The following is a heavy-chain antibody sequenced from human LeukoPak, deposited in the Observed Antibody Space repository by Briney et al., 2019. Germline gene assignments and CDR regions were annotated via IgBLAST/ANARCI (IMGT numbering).Heavy chain of an antibody. V-gene: IGHV1-46*01. CDR2: INPSGGST. CDR3: ARDGTGDYYFDY. J-gene: IGHJ4*02. CDR1: GYTFTSYY. Sequence: ASVKVSCKASGYTFTSYYMHWVRQAPGQGLEWMGIINPSGGSTSYAQKSQGRVTMTRDTSTSTVYMELSSLRSEDTAVYYCARDGTGDYYFDYWGQGTLVTVSS.